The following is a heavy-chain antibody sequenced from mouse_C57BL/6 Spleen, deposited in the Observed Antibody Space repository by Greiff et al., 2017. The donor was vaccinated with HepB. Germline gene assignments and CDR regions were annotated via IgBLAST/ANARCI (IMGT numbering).Heavy chain of an antibody. CDR2: INPNNGGT. CDR1: GYTFTDYY. D-gene: IGHD3-3*01. CDR3: SRLGRFAMDY. J-gene: IGHJ4*01. Sequence: VQLQQSGPELVKPGASVKISCKASGYTFTDYYMNWVKQSHGKSLEWIGDINPNNGGTSYNQKFKGKATLTVDKSASTAYMELRSLTSGDAAVDYCSRLGRFAMDYWGQGTSVTVSS. V-gene: IGHV1-26*01.